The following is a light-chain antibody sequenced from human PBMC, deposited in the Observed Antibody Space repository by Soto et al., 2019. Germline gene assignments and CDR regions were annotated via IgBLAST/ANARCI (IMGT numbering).Light chain of an antibody. Sequence: DIQMTQSPSSLSVSVGDRVTITCRASQSISSYLNWYQQKPGQAPQLLIYASFNLQSGVPSRFSGSGSGTDFTLTISSLQPEDVATYYCQKYNSAPWTFGQGTKVEIK. J-gene: IGKJ1*01. CDR1: QSISSY. V-gene: IGKV1-39*01. CDR3: QKYNSAPWT. CDR2: ASF.